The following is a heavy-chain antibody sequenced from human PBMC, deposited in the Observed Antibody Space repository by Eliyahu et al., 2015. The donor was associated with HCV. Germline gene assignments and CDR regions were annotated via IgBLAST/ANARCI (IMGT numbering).Heavy chain of an antibody. J-gene: IGHJ6*02. D-gene: IGHD2-15*01. CDR3: AKDGGPRYCSGGDCYYYYYGLDV. V-gene: IGHV3-30*18. CDR2: TSYDGSNK. Sequence: QVQLVESGGGVVQPGRSLRLSCVASGFPFRXXGMHWVHQAPGKGLEWVAFTSYDGSNKYYGDSVKGRFAISRDNSKSTLYLQVSSLRAEDTAVYYCAKDGGPRYCSGGDCYYYYYGLDVWGHGTTVTVSS. CDR1: GFPFRXXG.